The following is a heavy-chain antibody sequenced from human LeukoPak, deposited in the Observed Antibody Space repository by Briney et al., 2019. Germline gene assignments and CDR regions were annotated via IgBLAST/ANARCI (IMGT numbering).Heavy chain of an antibody. CDR3: AKARDPYCSGGSCYFFDH. D-gene: IGHD2-15*01. Sequence: GGSLRLSCAASGFTFSSYAMSWVRQAPGKGLEWVSAISGSGGSRYYADSVKGRFTISRDNSKNTLYLQMNSLRAEDTAVYYCAKARDPYCSGGSCYFFDHWGQGTLVTVSS. V-gene: IGHV3-23*01. CDR1: GFTFSSYA. J-gene: IGHJ4*02. CDR2: ISGSGGSR.